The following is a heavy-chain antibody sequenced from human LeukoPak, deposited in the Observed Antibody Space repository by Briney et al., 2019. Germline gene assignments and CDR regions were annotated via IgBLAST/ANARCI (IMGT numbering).Heavy chain of an antibody. J-gene: IGHJ3*01. CDR2: IKPGGSEK. CDR1: GFTFSSYG. D-gene: IGHD3-3*01. Sequence: PGGSLRLSCAASGFTFSSYGMHWVRQGPGKGLEWVANIKPGGSEKYYVDSVKGRFTISRDNAKNSLYLQMNSLRVEDTAVYYCATFRFLGNWGQGTMVTVSP. V-gene: IGHV3-7*03. CDR3: ATFRFLGN.